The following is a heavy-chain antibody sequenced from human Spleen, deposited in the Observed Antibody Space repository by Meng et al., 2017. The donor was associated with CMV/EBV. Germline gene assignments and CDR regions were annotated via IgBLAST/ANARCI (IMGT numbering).Heavy chain of an antibody. CDR1: GFAFSSYG. J-gene: IGHJ3*02. Sequence: GESLKISCAASGFAFSSYGMHWVRQAPGKGLEWVAFIRYYGSNEYYAASVRGRFTISRDNSKNALFLQMNSRRAEDTAVYYWAREGIWQGLSIDGAHAFDNWGQGTMVTVSS. CDR3: AREGIWQGLSIDGAHAFDN. D-gene: IGHD5/OR15-5a*01. V-gene: IGHV3-30*02. CDR2: IRYYGSNE.